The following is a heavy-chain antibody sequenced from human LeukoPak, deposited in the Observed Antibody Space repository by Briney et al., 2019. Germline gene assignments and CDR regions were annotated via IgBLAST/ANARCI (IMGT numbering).Heavy chain of an antibody. CDR2: IRGKAYGGTT. J-gene: IGHJ4*02. CDR3: TRERGPFDY. V-gene: IGHV3-49*03. D-gene: IGHD3-10*01. CDR1: GFTFVVYV. Sequence: GGALRLSFTPPGFTFVVYVRSWFGQAPGKGRGGVGFIRGKAYGGTTEYAASVKGRFTISRDDSKSIAYLQMNSLKTEDTAVYYCTRERGPFDYWGQGTLVTVSS.